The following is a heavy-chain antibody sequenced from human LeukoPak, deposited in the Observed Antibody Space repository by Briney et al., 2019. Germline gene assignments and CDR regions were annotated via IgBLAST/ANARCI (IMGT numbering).Heavy chain of an antibody. CDR1: GYTFTGYY. CDR2: INPNSGGT. J-gene: IGHJ6*03. Sequence: RGASVKVSCKASGYTFTGYYMHWVRQAPGQGLEWMGWINPNSGGTNYAQKFQGRVTMTRDMSISTAYMELSRLRSDDTVVYYCARDYIAAAVDYYYYMDVWGKGTTVTVSS. V-gene: IGHV1-2*02. D-gene: IGHD6-13*01. CDR3: ARDYIAAAVDYYYYMDV.